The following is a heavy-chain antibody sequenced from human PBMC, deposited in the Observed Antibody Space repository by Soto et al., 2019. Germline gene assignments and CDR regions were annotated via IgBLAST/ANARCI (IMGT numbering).Heavy chain of an antibody. J-gene: IGHJ4*02. V-gene: IGHV1-3*01. CDR2: INAGNGNT. Sequence: QVQLVQSGAEVKKPGASVKVSCKASGYTFTSYAMHWVRQAPGQRLEWMGWINAGNGNTKYSQKFQGRVTITRDTSASTAYMELSSLRSEDTAVYYCVRVGVQWLIPRFDYWGQGTLVTVSS. CDR1: GYTFTSYA. D-gene: IGHD6-19*01. CDR3: VRVGVQWLIPRFDY.